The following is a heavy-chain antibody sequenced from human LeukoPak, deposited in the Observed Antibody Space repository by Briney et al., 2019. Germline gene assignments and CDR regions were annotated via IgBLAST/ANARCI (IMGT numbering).Heavy chain of an antibody. D-gene: IGHD3-22*01. V-gene: IGHV3-23*01. J-gene: IGHJ1*01. CDR2: ISGIGGST. CDR1: GLTFSSYA. Sequence: PGGSLRLFCAASGLTFSSYAMSWVRQAPGKGLEGVSAISGIGGSTYYADSVKGRFTISRDNSKNTLYLQMNSLRAEDTDVYYCAKDEDSSGPTQVLKDEYFQHWGQGTLVTVSS. CDR3: AKDEDSSGPTQVLKDEYFQH.